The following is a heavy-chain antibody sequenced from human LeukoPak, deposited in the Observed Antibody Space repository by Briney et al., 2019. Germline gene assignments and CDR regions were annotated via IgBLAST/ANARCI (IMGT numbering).Heavy chain of an antibody. CDR3: AKDEVGGHFEY. D-gene: IGHD1-26*01. J-gene: IGHJ4*02. CDR2: INGDGSTI. V-gene: IGHV3-74*01. Sequence: PGGSLRLSCEASGFTFNGHWMHWVRQAPGKGLVWVSLINGDGSTISYADSVKGRFTISRDNAKNRLYLQMNSLRVEDTAVYYCAKDEVGGHFEYWGQGTLVTVSS. CDR1: GFTFNGHW.